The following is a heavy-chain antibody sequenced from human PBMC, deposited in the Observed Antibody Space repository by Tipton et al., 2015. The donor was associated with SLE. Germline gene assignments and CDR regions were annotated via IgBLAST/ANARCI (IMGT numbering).Heavy chain of an antibody. J-gene: IGHJ3*02. CDR2: INHSGGT. CDR1: GGSFSGHT. V-gene: IGHV4-34*01. D-gene: IGHD3-9*01. CDR3: ASGILTGNAAFDI. Sequence: TLSLTCAVYGGSFSGHTWTWVRQPPGQGLEWIGDINHSGGTNYNPSLKSRVTISVDTSRSQFSLKLSSVTAADTAVYSCASGILTGNAAFDIWGPGTMVTVSS.